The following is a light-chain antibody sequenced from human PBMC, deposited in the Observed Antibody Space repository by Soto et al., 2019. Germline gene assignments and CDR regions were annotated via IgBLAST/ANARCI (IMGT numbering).Light chain of an antibody. CDR3: QQYNNWPLT. CDR1: QSVSSN. CDR2: GAS. J-gene: IGKJ3*01. Sequence: EIVMTQSPATLSVSPGERATLSCRASQSVSSNLAWYQQKPGQAPRLLIYGASTRATGIPARFSGSGSGTESTPTISSLQSEDFAVYYCQQYNNWPLTFGPGTKVDIK. V-gene: IGKV3-15*01.